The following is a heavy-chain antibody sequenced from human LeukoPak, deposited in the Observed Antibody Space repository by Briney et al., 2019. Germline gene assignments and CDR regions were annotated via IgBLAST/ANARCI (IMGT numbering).Heavy chain of an antibody. CDR3: TAAGHTYFDY. CDR1: GYSFTSYW. CDR2: IHPGDSDT. D-gene: IGHD6-19*01. V-gene: IGHV5-51*01. Sequence: GESLQISCKGSGYSFTSYWIGWVRQMPGKGLEWMGIIHPGDSDTRYSPSFQGQVTISVDKSITTAYLQWSSLKASDSAMYYCTAAGHTYFDYWGQGTLVTVSS. J-gene: IGHJ4*02.